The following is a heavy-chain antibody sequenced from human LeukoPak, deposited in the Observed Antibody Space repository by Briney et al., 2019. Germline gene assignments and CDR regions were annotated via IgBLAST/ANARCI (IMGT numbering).Heavy chain of an antibody. CDR2: ISYDGSNK. CDR1: GFTFSSYG. V-gene: IGHV3-30*03. D-gene: IGHD4-23*01. J-gene: IGHJ4*02. CDR3: ATDPLNLRWSFDY. Sequence: PGGSLRLSCAASGFTFSSYGMHWVRQAPGKGLEWVAVISYDGSNKYYADSVKGRFTISRDNSKNTLWLQMNNLRAEDTAVYYCATDPLNLRWSFDYWGQGTLVTVSS.